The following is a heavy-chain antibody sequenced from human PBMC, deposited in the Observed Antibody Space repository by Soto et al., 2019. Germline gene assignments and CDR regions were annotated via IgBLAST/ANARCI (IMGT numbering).Heavy chain of an antibody. CDR1: RDRVSISV. V-gene: IGHV3-7*01. CDR3: ERGRRYSTYGMAV. D-gene: IGHD5-18*01. Sequence: WWSMGICSASCRDRVSISVMGLSRKAPGKGLEWVANIKHDGSNKYYVDSVKGRFTISRDNAKNTLYLQMNSLRAEDTAVYYCERGRRYSTYGMAVLGKRTTVPVSS. CDR2: IKHDGSNK. J-gene: IGHJ6*04.